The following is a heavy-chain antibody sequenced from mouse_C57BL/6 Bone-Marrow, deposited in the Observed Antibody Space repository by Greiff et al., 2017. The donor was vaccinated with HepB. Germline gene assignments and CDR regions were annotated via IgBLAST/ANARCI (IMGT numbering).Heavy chain of an antibody. D-gene: IGHD2-1*01. V-gene: IGHV1-82*01. CDR3: ARSRGIYYGNYGAY. CDR1: GYAFSSSW. Sequence: QVQLQQSGPELVKPGASVKISCKASGYAFSSSWMNWVKQRPGKGLEWIGRIYPGDGDTNYNGKFKGKATLTADKSSSTAYMQLSSLTSEDSAVYFCARSRGIYYGNYGAYWGQGTLVTVSA. J-gene: IGHJ3*01. CDR2: IYPGDGDT.